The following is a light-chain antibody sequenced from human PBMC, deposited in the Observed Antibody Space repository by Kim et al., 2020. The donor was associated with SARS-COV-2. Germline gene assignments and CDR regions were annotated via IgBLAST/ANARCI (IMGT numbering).Light chain of an antibody. Sequence: QPVLTQPPSVSGAPGQRVTISCTGSRSNIGAGYDVHWYQQLPGTAPKLLIYGNSNRPSGVPDRFSGSKSGTSASLAITGLQAEDEADYYCQSSDNNVRGWVFGGGTQLTVL. CDR2: GNS. CDR3: QSSDNNVRGWV. CDR1: RSNIGAGYD. J-gene: IGLJ3*02. V-gene: IGLV1-40*01.